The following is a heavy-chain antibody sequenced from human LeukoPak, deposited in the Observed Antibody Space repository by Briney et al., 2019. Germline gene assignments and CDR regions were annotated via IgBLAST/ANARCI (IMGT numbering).Heavy chain of an antibody. CDR3: ARVGEQWLVEGDWFDP. Sequence: ASVKVSCKASGYTFTSYAMHWVRQAPGQRLERMGWINAGNGNTKYSQKFQGRVTITRDTSASTAYMELSSLRSEDTAVYYCARVGEQWLVEGDWFDPWGQGTLVTVSS. J-gene: IGHJ5*02. CDR1: GYTFTSYA. CDR2: INAGNGNT. D-gene: IGHD6-19*01. V-gene: IGHV1-3*01.